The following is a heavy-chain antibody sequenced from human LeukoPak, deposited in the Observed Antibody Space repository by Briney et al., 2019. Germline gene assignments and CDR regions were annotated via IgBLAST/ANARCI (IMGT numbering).Heavy chain of an antibody. CDR3: AKRGVVIRVILVGFHKEAYYFDS. CDR1: GITLSNYG. Sequence: TGGSLRLSCAVSGITLSNYGMSWVRQAPGKGLEWVAGISDSGGRTNYADSVKGRFTISRDNPKNTLYLQMNSLRAEDTAVYFCAKRGVVIRVILVGFHKEAYYFDSWSQGALVTVSS. J-gene: IGHJ4*02. D-gene: IGHD3-22*01. V-gene: IGHV3-23*01. CDR2: ISDSGGRT.